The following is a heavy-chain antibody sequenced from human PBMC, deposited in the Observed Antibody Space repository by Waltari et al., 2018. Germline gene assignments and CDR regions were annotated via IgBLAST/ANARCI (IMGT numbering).Heavy chain of an antibody. CDR3: ARGSRLGVVWSGYWFDP. J-gene: IGHJ5*02. Sequence: QVHLVQSGAEVRKPGASVKVSCKASGYTFTNYDINWVRHVPGQGLEWVAWMNPNSATTGFAKRFQGRVTVTRDTSINTAYMELTSLTSEDSAIYYCARGSRLGVVWSGYWFDPWGQGTLVTVSS. CDR1: GYTFTNYD. CDR2: MNPNSATT. V-gene: IGHV1-8*03. D-gene: IGHD3-3*01.